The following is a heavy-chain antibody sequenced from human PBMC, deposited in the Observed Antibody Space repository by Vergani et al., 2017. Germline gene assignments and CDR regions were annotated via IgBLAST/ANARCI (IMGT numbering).Heavy chain of an antibody. Sequence: EVQLVESRGGLVQPGGSLRLSCEASGFSFPGYAMSWVRQAPGKGLEWVSSVSGSSATPYYADSVKGRFIISRDNSKNTLHLQMNSLRADDTAVYYCTKGSRGYTGYFFDYWGQGTLATVSS. CDR3: TKGSRGYTGYFFDY. CDR1: GFSFPGYA. V-gene: IGHV3-23*04. D-gene: IGHD5-12*01. CDR2: VSGSSATP. J-gene: IGHJ4*02.